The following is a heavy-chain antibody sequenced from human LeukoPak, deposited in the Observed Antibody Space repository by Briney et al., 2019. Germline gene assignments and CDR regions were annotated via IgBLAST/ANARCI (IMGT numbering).Heavy chain of an antibody. CDR3: ARDSHDSSGYYLDYFDY. CDR1: GFTFSSYW. Sequence: GGSLRLSCAASGFTFSSYWMSWVRQAPGKGLAWVANIKQDGSEKYYVDSVKGRFTISRDNAKNSLYLQMNSLRAEDTAVYYCARDSHDSSGYYLDYFDYWGQGTLVTVSS. CDR2: IKQDGSEK. V-gene: IGHV3-7*01. D-gene: IGHD3-22*01. J-gene: IGHJ4*02.